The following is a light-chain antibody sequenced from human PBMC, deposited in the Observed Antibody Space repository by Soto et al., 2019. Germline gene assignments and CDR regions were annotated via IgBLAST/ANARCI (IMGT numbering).Light chain of an antibody. CDR1: QSVSSY. J-gene: IGKJ5*01. V-gene: IGKV3-20*01. Sequence: EMVLTQSPATLSLSPGERATLSCRASQSVSSYLAWYQQKPGQAPRLLIYRASARATGIPDRFSGSGSGTDFTLTISRLEPEDFAVYYCQQYGSSPNTFGQGARLEVK. CDR2: RAS. CDR3: QQYGSSPNT.